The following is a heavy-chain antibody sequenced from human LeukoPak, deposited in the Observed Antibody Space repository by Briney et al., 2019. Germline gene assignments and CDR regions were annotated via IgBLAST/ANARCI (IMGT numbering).Heavy chain of an antibody. D-gene: IGHD3-22*01. CDR2: IYHSGST. J-gene: IGHJ3*02. CDR3: ARGGIRDSSGGPGAFDI. V-gene: IGHV4-38-2*02. CDR1: GYSISSGYY. Sequence: PSETLSLTCTVSGYSISSGYYWGWIRQPPGKGLEWIGSIYHSGSTYYNPSLKSRVTISVDTSKNQFSLKLSSVTAADTAVYYCARGGIRDSSGGPGAFDIWGQGTMVTVSS.